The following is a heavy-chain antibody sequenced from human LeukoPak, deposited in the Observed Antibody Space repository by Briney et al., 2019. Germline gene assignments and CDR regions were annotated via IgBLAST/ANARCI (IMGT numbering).Heavy chain of an antibody. Sequence: SETLSLTCTVSGGSISSYYWSWIRQPPGKGLEWIGYIYYSGSTNYNPSLKSRVTISVDTSKNQFSLKLSSVTAADTAVYYCARASTVTLVFDYWGQGTLVTVSS. CDR2: IYYSGST. J-gene: IGHJ4*02. CDR1: GGSISSYY. CDR3: ARASTVTLVFDY. V-gene: IGHV4-59*12. D-gene: IGHD4-17*01.